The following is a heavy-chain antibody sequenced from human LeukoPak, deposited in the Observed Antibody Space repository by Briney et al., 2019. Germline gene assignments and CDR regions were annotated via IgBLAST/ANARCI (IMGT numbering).Heavy chain of an antibody. V-gene: IGHV3-7*05. J-gene: IGHJ4*02. CDR1: GFTFSSSW. D-gene: IGHD1/OR15-1a*01. CDR2: IKEDGNEE. CDR3: ARWNNDWEFDY. Sequence: GGSLRLSCAASGFTFSSSWMTWVRQAPGKGLEWVAHIKEDGNEEYYVDSVKGRFTISRDNAKNSLYLQMNSQRAEDTAVFYCARWNNDWEFDYWGQGTLVSVSS.